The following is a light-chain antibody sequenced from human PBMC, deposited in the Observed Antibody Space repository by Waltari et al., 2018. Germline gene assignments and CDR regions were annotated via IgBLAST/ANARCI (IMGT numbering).Light chain of an antibody. CDR3: QQYNAWPLT. J-gene: IGKJ3*01. CDR1: QSINNN. Sequence: ERVMTQSPVILSVSPGERATLSCTASQSINNNLAWYQQKPGQPPRLLIYRASTRATGIPARFSGSGSGTQFTLTISSLQSEDFAVYFCQQYNAWPLTFGPGTKVHIK. CDR2: RAS. V-gene: IGKV3-15*01.